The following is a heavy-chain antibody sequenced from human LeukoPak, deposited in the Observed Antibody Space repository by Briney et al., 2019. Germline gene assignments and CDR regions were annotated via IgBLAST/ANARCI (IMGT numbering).Heavy chain of an antibody. CDR3: VRPSYYDSSGYSLDGFDI. CDR1: GGTFSSYG. Sequence: SVKVSCKASGGTFSSYGITWVRQSPGQGLECMGGIIPIFGTANYAQKFQGRVTITADESTSTVSTSTVYMELSSLRSEDTAVYYCVRPSYYDSSGYSLDGFDIWRQGTMVTVSS. CDR2: IIPIFGTA. D-gene: IGHD3-22*01. J-gene: IGHJ3*02. V-gene: IGHV1-69*13.